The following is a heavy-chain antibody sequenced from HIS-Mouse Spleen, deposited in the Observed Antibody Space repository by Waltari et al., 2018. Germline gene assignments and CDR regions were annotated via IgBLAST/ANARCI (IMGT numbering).Heavy chain of an antibody. Sequence: QLQLQESGPGLVKPSATLSLPCTVPVGSIRSRSYYWGWIRQPPGKGLAWIGSIYYSGSTYYNPSLKSRVTISVDTSKNQFSLKLSSVTAADTAVYYCARKRTASGWFDPWGQGTLVTVSS. D-gene: IGHD2-21*02. CDR1: VGSIRSRSYY. CDR2: IYYSGST. V-gene: IGHV4-39*01. J-gene: IGHJ5*02. CDR3: ARKRTASGWFDP.